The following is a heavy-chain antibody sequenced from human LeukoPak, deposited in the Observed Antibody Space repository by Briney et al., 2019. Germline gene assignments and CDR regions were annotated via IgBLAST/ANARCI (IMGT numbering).Heavy chain of an antibody. CDR3: ASYGDYAGWFDP. V-gene: IGHV4-59*08. J-gene: IGHJ5*02. D-gene: IGHD4-17*01. Sequence: SETLSLTCTVSGGSISPYYWSWIRQPPGKGLEWIGYIYYSGSTNYNPSLKSRVTISVDTSKNQFSLKLSSVTAADTAVYYCASYGDYAGWFDPWGPGTLVTVSS. CDR2: IYYSGST. CDR1: GGSISPYY.